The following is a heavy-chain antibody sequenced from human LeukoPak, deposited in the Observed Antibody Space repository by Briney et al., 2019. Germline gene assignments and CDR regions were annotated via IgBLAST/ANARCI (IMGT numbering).Heavy chain of an antibody. V-gene: IGHV4-39*01. CDR1: GGSISSSSYY. CDR3: ARQMTTVTTLGSGYYYYMDV. CDR2: IYYSGST. D-gene: IGHD4-11*01. Sequence: PPETLSLTCTVSGGSISSSSYYWGWIRQPPGMGLEWIGSIYYSGSTYYNPSLKSRVTISVDTSKNQFSLKLSSVTAADTAVYYCARQMTTVTTLGSGYYYYMDVWGKGTTVTVSS. J-gene: IGHJ6*03.